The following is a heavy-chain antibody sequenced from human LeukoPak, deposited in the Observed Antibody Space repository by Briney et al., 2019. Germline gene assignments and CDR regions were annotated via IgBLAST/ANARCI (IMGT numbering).Heavy chain of an antibody. D-gene: IGHD6-19*01. CDR1: GYTFTSYY. CDR3: ARDRVAGTPQYFQH. CDR2: INPNSGGT. V-gene: IGHV1-2*02. Sequence: ASVKVSCKASGYTFTSYYMHWVRQAPGQGLEWMGWINPNSGGTNYAQKFQGRVTMTRDTSISTAYMELSRLRSDDTAVYYCARDRVAGTPQYFQHWGQGTLVTVSS. J-gene: IGHJ1*01.